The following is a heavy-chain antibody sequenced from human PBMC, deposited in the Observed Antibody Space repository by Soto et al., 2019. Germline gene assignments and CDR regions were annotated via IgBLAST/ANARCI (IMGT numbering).Heavy chain of an antibody. Sequence: QVQLVQSGAEVKKPGASVKVSCKASGYTFTSYAMHWVRQAPGQRLEWIGWINAGNGNTKYSQKFQGRVTITRDTASSTFSKEMSSLRSSDTALYYRAGGGDDYGMDVCGRGTTVT. CDR1: GYTFTSYA. V-gene: IGHV1-3*01. CDR3: AGGGDDYGMDV. D-gene: IGHD3-10*01. J-gene: IGHJ6*02. CDR2: INAGNGNT.